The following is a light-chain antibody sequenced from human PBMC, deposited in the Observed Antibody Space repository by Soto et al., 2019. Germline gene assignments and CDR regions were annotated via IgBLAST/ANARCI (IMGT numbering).Light chain of an antibody. CDR2: CAS. V-gene: IGKV4-1*01. CDR1: QSVLSSSYNKNY. J-gene: IGKJ3*01. Sequence: IVMSQSPDSLAVPLGERATINCKSSQSVLSSSYNKNYLAWFQQKPGQHPKLLIYCASTRGSAVPDRVCGTGSGTDFTHTIRSLQAADGAVYYCQQYFSVPFTFGTGTKEDI. CDR3: QQYFSVPFT.